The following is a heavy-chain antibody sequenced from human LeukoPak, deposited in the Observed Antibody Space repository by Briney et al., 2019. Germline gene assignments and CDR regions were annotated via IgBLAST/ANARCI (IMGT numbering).Heavy chain of an antibody. CDR1: GGSISSGGYS. Sequence: KASETLSLTCAVSGGSISSGGYSWSWIRQPPGKGLEWIGYIYYSGSTYYNPSLKSRVTISVDTSKNQFSLKLSSVTAADTAVYYCARDARQSPPFSFDYWGQGTLVTVSS. CDR3: ARDARQSPPFSFDY. J-gene: IGHJ4*02. V-gene: IGHV4-30-4*08. CDR2: IYYSGST.